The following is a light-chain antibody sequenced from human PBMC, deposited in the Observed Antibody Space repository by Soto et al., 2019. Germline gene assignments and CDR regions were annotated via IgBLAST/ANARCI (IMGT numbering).Light chain of an antibody. V-gene: IGKV2-28*01. CDR1: QSLLHSNGNNF. J-gene: IGKJ2*01. Sequence: DIVLTQSPLSLPVTPGESASISCRSSQSLLHSNGNNFLEWYLQKPGQSPQLLIYLGSQRASGVPDKFSSSGSGADFTLKISKVEAEDVGIYYFMQALQTPSTFGQGTKLELK. CDR2: LGS. CDR3: MQALQTPST.